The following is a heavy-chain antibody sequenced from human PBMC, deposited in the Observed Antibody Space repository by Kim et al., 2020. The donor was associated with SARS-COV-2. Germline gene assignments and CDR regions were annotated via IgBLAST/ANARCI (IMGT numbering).Heavy chain of an antibody. J-gene: IGHJ4*02. CDR1: GGSFSGYY. CDR2: INHSGST. Sequence: SETLSLTCAVYGGSFSGYYWSWIRQPPGKGLEWIGEINHSGSTNYNPSLKSRVTISVDTSKNQFSLKLSSVTAADTAVYYCARGWAGGRGDYWGQGTLVTVSS. V-gene: IGHV4-34*01. D-gene: IGHD3-16*01. CDR3: ARGWAGGRGDY.